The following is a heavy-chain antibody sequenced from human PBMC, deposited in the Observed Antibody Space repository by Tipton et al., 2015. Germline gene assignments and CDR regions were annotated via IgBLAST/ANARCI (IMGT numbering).Heavy chain of an antibody. V-gene: IGHV3-30*18. J-gene: IGHJ4*02. CDR2: ISYDGSHE. CDR3: AKHRHPSYEMVRGVIIRSDFDC. Sequence: RSLRLSCVASGFTFSRYELHWVRQAPGKGLEWVALISYDGSHEYYTESVKGRFTISRENSKNTLYLQMNSLRAEDTAVYYCAKHRHPSYEMVRGVIIRSDFDCWGQGTLVTVSS. CDR1: GFTFSRYE. D-gene: IGHD3-10*01.